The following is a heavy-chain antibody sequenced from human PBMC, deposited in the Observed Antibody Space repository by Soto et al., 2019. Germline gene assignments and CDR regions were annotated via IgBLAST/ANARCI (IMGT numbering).Heavy chain of an antibody. CDR2: LVVGTGNT. CDR3: ATGAYCSGGSCYDYYYYYYGMEL. V-gene: IGHV1-58*01. D-gene: IGHD2-15*01. Sequence: SVKVSCKTSGFTFRSSAVQWVRQALGQRLEWIGWLVVGTGNTNYAQKFQQRVTISSDRSTNTVSMELSSLTSEDTAVYYCATGAYCSGGSCYDYYYYYYGMELWGQGTTVTVSS. CDR1: GFTFRSSA. J-gene: IGHJ6*02.